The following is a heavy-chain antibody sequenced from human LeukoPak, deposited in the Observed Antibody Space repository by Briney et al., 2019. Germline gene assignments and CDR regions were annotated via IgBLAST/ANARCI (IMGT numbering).Heavy chain of an antibody. D-gene: IGHD3-16*01. CDR3: AKDYAVGSIDY. Sequence: PGGSLRLSCAASGFTFSSYAMSWVRQAPGKGLEWVSVISGSGGNTYYADSVKGRFTISRDSSKNTVSLQMESLRAEDTALYYCAKDYAVGSIDYWGQGTLVTVSS. V-gene: IGHV3-23*01. CDR2: ISGSGGNT. CDR1: GFTFSSYA. J-gene: IGHJ4*02.